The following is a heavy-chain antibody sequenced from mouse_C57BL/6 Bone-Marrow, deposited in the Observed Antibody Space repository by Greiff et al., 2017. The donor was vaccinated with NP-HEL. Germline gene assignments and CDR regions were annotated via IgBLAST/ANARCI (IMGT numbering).Heavy chain of an antibody. CDR1: GYTFTDYY. CDR3: AKRYSNYVPGYFDV. J-gene: IGHJ1*03. D-gene: IGHD2-5*01. V-gene: IGHV1-26*01. CDR2: INPNNGGT. Sequence: EVQLQQSGPELVKPGASVKISCKASGYTFTDYYMNWVKQSHGKSLEWIGDINPNNGGTSYNQKFKGKATLTVDKSSSTAYMELRSLTSEDSAVYYCAKRYSNYVPGYFDVWGTGTTVTVSS.